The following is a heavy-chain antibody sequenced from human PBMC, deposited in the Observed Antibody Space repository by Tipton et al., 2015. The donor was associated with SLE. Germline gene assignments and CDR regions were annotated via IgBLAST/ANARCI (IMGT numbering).Heavy chain of an antibody. Sequence: TLSLTCTVSGVAISSGGYYWSWIRQHPGKGLEWIGYTYYRESTSYNPSLNSRVTISLDTAKNQFSLKLGSVTAADTAVYYCARVGWAMTPDYWGPGTLVTVSS. D-gene: IGHD1-26*01. J-gene: IGHJ4*02. V-gene: IGHV4-31*03. CDR1: GVAISSGGYY. CDR2: TYYREST. CDR3: ARVGWAMTPDY.